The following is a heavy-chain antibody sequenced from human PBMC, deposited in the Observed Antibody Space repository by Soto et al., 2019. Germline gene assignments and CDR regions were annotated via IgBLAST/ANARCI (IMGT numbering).Heavy chain of an antibody. CDR2: IKSKNDGGAT. CDR1: GLTLSNAW. CDR3: TTDAQWGI. D-gene: IGHD1-26*01. J-gene: IGHJ3*02. Sequence: PGGSLRLSCAASGLTLSNAWMNWVRQAPGKGLEWVGRIKSKNDGGATEYSAPVKGRFTMSRDDSKDTLYLQMNSLKTEDTAVYYCTTDAQWGIWGQGTMVTVSS. V-gene: IGHV3-15*07.